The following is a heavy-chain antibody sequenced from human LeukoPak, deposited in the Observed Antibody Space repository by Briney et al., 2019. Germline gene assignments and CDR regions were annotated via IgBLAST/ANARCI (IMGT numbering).Heavy chain of an antibody. CDR3: AKEPLTGDFFDY. Sequence: GGSLRLSCAASGFTFSSYGLHWVRQPPGRGLEWVALTSYDGTYKYYADSVKGRFTVSRDNSKSTLYLQMNSLRAEDTAVYYCAKEPLTGDFFDYWGQGTLVTVSS. CDR1: GFTFSSYG. J-gene: IGHJ4*02. D-gene: IGHD7-27*01. CDR2: TSYDGTYK. V-gene: IGHV3-30*18.